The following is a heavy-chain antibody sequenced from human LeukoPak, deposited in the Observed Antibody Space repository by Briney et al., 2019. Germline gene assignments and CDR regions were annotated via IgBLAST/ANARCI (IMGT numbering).Heavy chain of an antibody. V-gene: IGHV3-7*03. Sequence: GGSLRLSCAASGFTFSSYWMSWVRQAPGKGLEGVANIKQGGSENYYVDSVKGRFTISRDNAKNSLYLQMNSLRAEDTAAYYCARRRCSGGSCYSDLDYWGQGTLVTVSS. CDR3: ARRRCSGGSCYSDLDY. CDR1: GFTFSSYW. CDR2: IKQGGSEN. J-gene: IGHJ4*02. D-gene: IGHD2-15*01.